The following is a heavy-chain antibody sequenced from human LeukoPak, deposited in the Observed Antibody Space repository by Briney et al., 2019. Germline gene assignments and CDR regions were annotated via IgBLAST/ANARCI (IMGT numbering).Heavy chain of an antibody. J-gene: IGHJ6*02. CDR2: IIPIFGTA. D-gene: IGHD3-3*01. V-gene: IGHV1-69*13. CDR1: GGTFSSYA. CDR3: ARSLRFLEWLFENGMDV. Sequence: GASVTVSCKASGGTFSSYAISWVRQAPGQGLEWMGGIIPIFGTANYAQKFQGRVTITADESTSTAYMELSSLRSEDTAVYYCARSLRFLEWLFENGMDVWGQGTTVTVSS.